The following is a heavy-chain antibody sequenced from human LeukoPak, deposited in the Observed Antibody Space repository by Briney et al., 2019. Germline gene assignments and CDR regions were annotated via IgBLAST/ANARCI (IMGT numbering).Heavy chain of an antibody. J-gene: IGHJ4*02. V-gene: IGHV3-21*06. Sequence: GGSKRLSCAASGFTFSSYSMNWVRQAPGEGLEWVSSISSSSSYIYYADSVKGRFTILTGNGKNSLYLQMNSLRAEDTAVYYCARGPPVSTVGLTGELRPKYYFDYGGRETGDTVSS. CDR2: ISSSSSYI. CDR3: ARGPPVSTVGLTGELRPKYYFDY. CDR1: GFTFSSYS. D-gene: IGHD4-23*01.